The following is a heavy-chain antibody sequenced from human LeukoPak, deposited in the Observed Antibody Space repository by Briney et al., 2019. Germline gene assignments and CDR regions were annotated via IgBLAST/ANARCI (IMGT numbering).Heavy chain of an antibody. Sequence: ASVKVSCKASGYTFTSYGISWVRQAPGQGLEWMGWISAYNGNTNYAQKLQGRVTMTTDTSTSTAYMELRSLRSDDTAVYYCARYYDILTGYLENNWFDPWGQGTLVTVSS. J-gene: IGHJ5*02. CDR2: ISAYNGNT. CDR1: GYTFTSYG. V-gene: IGHV1-18*01. D-gene: IGHD3-9*01. CDR3: ARYYDILTGYLENNWFDP.